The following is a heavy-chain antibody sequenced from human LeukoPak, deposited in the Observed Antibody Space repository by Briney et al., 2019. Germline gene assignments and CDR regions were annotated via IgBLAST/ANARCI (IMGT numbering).Heavy chain of an antibody. CDR1: GFTFSRYS. CDR2: ISSSGSYI. CDR3: ASRNQYCGGDCFWAFDI. Sequence: GGSLRLSCGASGFTFSRYSMNWVRQAPGKGLEWASSISSSGSYIYYADSVKGRFTISRDNAKNSLYLQMNSLRAEDTAVYYCASRNQYCGGDCFWAFDIWGRGTMVTVSS. V-gene: IGHV3-21*01. D-gene: IGHD2-21*02. J-gene: IGHJ3*02.